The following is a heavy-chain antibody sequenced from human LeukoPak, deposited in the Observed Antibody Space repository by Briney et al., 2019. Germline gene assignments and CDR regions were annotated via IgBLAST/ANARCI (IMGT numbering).Heavy chain of an antibody. CDR2: ITGIHGRT. V-gene: IGHV3-23*01. CDR3: TKDPNGDYVGAFDP. D-gene: IGHD4-17*01. J-gene: IGHJ5*02. Sequence: PGGSLRLSCAASGFTFSSFAMTWVRQAPGKGLEWVSSITGIHGRTYNTDSVKGRFTISRDNSQNTLYLQMNSLTAEDTAVYDCTKDPNGDYVGAFDPWGQGTLVTVSS. CDR1: GFTFSSFA.